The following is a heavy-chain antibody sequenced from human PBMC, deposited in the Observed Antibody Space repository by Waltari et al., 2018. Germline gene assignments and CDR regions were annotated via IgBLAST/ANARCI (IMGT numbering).Heavy chain of an antibody. CDR3: ARVRGFLDP. CDR2: LSGSDTTI. D-gene: IGHD3-3*01. Sequence: QVKLVESGGGLVKPGGSLRLSCVASGFYFRDYYMSWIRQAPGKGLEWVSYLSGSDTTIYYADSVKGRFTISRDNAKNSVYLQMNSLRVEDTAVYYCARVRGFLDPWGQGTLVTVSS. J-gene: IGHJ5*02. V-gene: IGHV3-11*04. CDR1: GFYFRDYY.